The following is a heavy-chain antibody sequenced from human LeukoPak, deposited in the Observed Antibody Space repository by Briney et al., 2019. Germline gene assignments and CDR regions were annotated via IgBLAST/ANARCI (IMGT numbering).Heavy chain of an antibody. CDR1: GFTFDDYG. V-gene: IGHV3-20*04. Sequence: TGGSLRLSCAASGFTFDDYGMSWVRQAPGRGLGWVSGINCDGGSRAYADSLKGRFTIFRENSKNSLYLHMNSLRADDSALYYSARVPFMGAFDVWGQGTMVTVSS. CDR3: ARVPFMGAFDV. CDR2: INCDGGSR. D-gene: IGHD2/OR15-2a*01. J-gene: IGHJ3*01.